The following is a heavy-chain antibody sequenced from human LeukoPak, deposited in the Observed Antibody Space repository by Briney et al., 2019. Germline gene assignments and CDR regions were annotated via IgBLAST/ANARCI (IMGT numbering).Heavy chain of an antibody. CDR1: GGSISSSSYY. CDR2: IYYSGST. D-gene: IGHD6-19*01. V-gene: IGHV4-39*01. Sequence: SETLSLTCTVSGGSISSSSYYWGWIRQPPGKGLEWIGSIYYSGSTYYNPSLKSRVTISVDTSKNQFSLKLSSVTAADTAVYYCARHSSSIAVATYYFDYWGQGTLVTVSS. CDR3: ARHSSSIAVATYYFDY. J-gene: IGHJ4*02.